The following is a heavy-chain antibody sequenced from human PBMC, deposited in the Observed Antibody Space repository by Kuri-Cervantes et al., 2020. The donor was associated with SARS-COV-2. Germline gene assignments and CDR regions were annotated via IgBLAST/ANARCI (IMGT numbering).Heavy chain of an antibody. D-gene: IGHD3-3*01. CDR2: IYHTGHT. J-gene: IGHJ5*02. CDR3: AHLITVFGVVDPPGDYWFDP. CDR1: GGSISSYY. V-gene: IGHV4-59*04. Sequence: ESLKISCTVSGGSISSYYWSWIRQPPGKGLEWIGSIYHTGHTYYNPSFESRLTISLDTSKNQFFLNLTSVTAGDTAVYYCAHLITVFGVVDPPGDYWFDPWGQGTLVTVSS.